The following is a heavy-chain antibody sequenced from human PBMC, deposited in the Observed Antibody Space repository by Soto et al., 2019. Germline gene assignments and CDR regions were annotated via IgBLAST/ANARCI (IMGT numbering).Heavy chain of an antibody. J-gene: IGHJ3*02. CDR2: IYYSGST. CDR3: ARQTRTMVRGSFAFDI. CDR1: GGSISSYY. D-gene: IGHD3-10*01. V-gene: IGHV4-59*08. Sequence: SETLSLTCTVSGGSISSYYWSWIRQPPGKGLEWIGYIYYSGSTNYNPSLKSRVTISVDTSKNQFSLKLSSVTAADTAVYYCARQTRTMVRGSFAFDIWGQGTMVTVSS.